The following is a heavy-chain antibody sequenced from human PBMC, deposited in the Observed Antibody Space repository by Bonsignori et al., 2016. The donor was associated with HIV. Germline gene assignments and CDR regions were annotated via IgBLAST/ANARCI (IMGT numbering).Heavy chain of an antibody. J-gene: IGHJ3*02. CDR1: GGSISSYY. CDR3: ARYSSSWYQGSAFDT. D-gene: IGHD6-13*01. V-gene: IGHV4-4*07. CDR2: IYTSGST. Sequence: SETLSLTCTVSGGSISSYYWSWIRQPAGKGLEWIGRIYTSGSTNYNPSLKSRVTMSVDTSKNQFSLKLSSVTAADTAVYYCARYSSSWYQGSAFDTWGQGTMVTVSS.